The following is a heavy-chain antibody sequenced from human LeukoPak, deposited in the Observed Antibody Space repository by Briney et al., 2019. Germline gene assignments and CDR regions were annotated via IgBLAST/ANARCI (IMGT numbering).Heavy chain of an antibody. D-gene: IGHD3-22*01. Sequence: GGSLRLSCAASGFTFNSYAMNWVRQAPGKGLEWVSGISGSGGTTYYADSVQGRFTIFRDNSNNTLYLQMNSLRADDTAIYYCVKDSYYYDSSGYYYVKDHWGQGTLVTVSS. CDR3: VKDSYYYDSSGYYYVKDH. CDR1: GFTFNSYA. J-gene: IGHJ4*02. V-gene: IGHV3-23*01. CDR2: ISGSGGTT.